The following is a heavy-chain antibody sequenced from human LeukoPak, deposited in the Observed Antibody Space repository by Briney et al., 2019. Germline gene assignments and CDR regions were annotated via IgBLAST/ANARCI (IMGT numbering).Heavy chain of an antibody. CDR1: GFTFSSYA. CDR2: ISGSGGNT. CDR3: AKEHYGSGMTTFDY. Sequence: GGSLRLSCAASGFTFSSYAMTWVRQAPGKGLEWVSGISGSGGNTYYPDSVRGRFTISRDNSKNMLSLQMNSLRAEDTAVYYCAKEHYGSGMTTFDYWGQGTLVTVSS. D-gene: IGHD3-10*01. J-gene: IGHJ4*02. V-gene: IGHV3-23*01.